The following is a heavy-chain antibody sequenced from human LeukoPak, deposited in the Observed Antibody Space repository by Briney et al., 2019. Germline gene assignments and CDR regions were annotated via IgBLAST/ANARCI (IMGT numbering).Heavy chain of an antibody. CDR1: GGTFSSYA. V-gene: IGHV1-69*05. Sequence: ASVKVSCKASGGTFSSYAISWVRQAPGQGLEWMGGIIPIFGTANYAQKFQGRVTMTRNTSISTAYMELSSLRSEDTAVYYCARGHYYGSGSYYNGDAFDIWGQGTMVTVSS. CDR3: ARGHYYGSGSYYNGDAFDI. J-gene: IGHJ3*02. CDR2: IIPIFGTA. D-gene: IGHD3-10*01.